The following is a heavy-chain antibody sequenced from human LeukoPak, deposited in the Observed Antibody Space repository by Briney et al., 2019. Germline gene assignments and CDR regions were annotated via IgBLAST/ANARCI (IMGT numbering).Heavy chain of an antibody. J-gene: IGHJ4*02. D-gene: IGHD4/OR15-4a*01. CDR2: ISSSSSTI. Sequence: PGGSLRLSCAASGFTFSSYSMNWVRQAPGKGLEWVSYISSSSSTIYYADSVKGRFTISRDNAKNSLYLQMNSLRAEDTAVYYCARGTINYFDYWGQGTLVTVSS. CDR1: GFTFSSYS. CDR3: ARGTINYFDY. V-gene: IGHV3-48*01.